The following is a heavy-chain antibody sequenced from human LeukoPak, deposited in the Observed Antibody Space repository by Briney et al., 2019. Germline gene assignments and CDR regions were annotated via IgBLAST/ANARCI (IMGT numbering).Heavy chain of an antibody. CDR2: ISWNSGSI. V-gene: IGHV3-9*01. CDR3: AHGSGSFPY. D-gene: IGHD3-10*01. Sequence: GRSLRLSCAASGFTFDDYAMHWVRQAPGKGLEWVSGISWNSGSIVYADSVKGRFTISRDNAKNSLYLQMNSLRAEDTALYYCAHGSGSFPYWGQGTLVTVSS. CDR1: GFTFDDYA. J-gene: IGHJ4*02.